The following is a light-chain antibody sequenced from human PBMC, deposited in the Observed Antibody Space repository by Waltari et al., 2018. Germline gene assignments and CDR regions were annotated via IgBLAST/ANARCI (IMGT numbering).Light chain of an antibody. CDR3: QHCITYPRT. J-gene: IGKJ1*01. CDR2: KAS. V-gene: IGKV1-5*03. CDR1: QSISPW. Sequence: DIQMTQTPSTLSASVGDRVTITCRARQSISPWLVWYQQKPGKAPKLLISKASSLESGVPSRFSGSGSGTLFTLTISSLQSDDFATYYGQHCITYPRTFGQGTKVEIK.